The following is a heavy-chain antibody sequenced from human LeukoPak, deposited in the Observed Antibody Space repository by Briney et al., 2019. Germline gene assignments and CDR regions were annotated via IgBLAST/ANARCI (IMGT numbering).Heavy chain of an antibody. J-gene: IGHJ6*03. CDR3: ASCDIVVVPAAIRGYYYYYMDV. CDR2: ISPYNDNT. D-gene: IGHD2-2*02. V-gene: IGHV1-18*01. Sequence: ASVKVSCTASGYTFTNYDISWVRQAPGQGLEWMGWISPYNDNTDYAQKVQGRVTMTTDTSTNTAYMELRSLRSDDTAVYYCASCDIVVVPAAIRGYYYYYMDVWGKGTTVTISS. CDR1: GYTFTNYD.